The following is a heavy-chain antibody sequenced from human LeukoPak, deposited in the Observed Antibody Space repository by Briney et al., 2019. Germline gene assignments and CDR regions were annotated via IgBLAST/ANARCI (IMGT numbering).Heavy chain of an antibody. V-gene: IGHV3-7*01. Sequence: PGGSLRLSCEVSGFNFGDSWMTWVRQAPGKGLEWVGNIDPRGSRVNLVDSVKGRFTISRDNTKNSLFLHMNSLRVEDTAIYYCTRDYFASLELWGQGTVVTVSS. J-gene: IGHJ1*01. CDR3: TRDYFASLEL. CDR2: IDPRGSRV. CDR1: GFNFGDSW. D-gene: IGHD3-10*01.